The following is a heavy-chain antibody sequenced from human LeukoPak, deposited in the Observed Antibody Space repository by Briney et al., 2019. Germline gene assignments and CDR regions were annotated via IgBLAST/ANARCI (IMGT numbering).Heavy chain of an antibody. V-gene: IGHV1-2*06. Sequence: GASVKVSCKTSGYTFTGYYMHWVRQAPGHGLEWLARINPDSGATNFAQKFQDRVTMTRDTSISTAYMELSSLRSDDTAVYYCATSSHYSPMEYWGQGTLVTVSS. CDR3: ATSSHYSPMEY. CDR2: INPDSGAT. J-gene: IGHJ4*02. CDR1: GYTFTGYY. D-gene: IGHD2-21*01.